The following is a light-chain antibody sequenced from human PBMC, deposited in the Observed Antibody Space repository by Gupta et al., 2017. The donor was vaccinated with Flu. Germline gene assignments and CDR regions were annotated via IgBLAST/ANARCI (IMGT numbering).Light chain of an antibody. J-gene: IGKJ2*01. Sequence: TSFRSSQSRVHSNVNTDLHWLQQRPGHAPRRLIYKVSNRESGVPDRFSGSGSGTDFTLKISRVEADDVGFYYCMQDTGWPYAFGHGTKLEI. CDR3: MQDTGWPYA. V-gene: IGKV2-30*02. CDR1: QSRVHSNVNTD. CDR2: KVS.